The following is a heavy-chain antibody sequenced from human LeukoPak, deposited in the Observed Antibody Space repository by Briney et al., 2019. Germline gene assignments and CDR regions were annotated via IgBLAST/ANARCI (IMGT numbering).Heavy chain of an antibody. CDR2: ISAYNGNT. CDR3: ASQYYGPRDAFDI. CDR1: GYTFTSYG. J-gene: IGHJ3*02. Sequence: GASVKVSCKASGYTFTSYGISWVRQAPGQGLEWMGWISAYNGNTNYVQKLQGRVTMTTDTSTSTAYMELRSLRSDDTAVYYCASQYYGPRDAFDIWGQGTMVTVSS. V-gene: IGHV1-18*01. D-gene: IGHD3-10*01.